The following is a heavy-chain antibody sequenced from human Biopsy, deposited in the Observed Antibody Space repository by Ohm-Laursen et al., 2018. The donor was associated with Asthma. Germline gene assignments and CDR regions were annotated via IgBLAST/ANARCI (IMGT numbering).Heavy chain of an antibody. D-gene: IGHD3-22*01. J-gene: IGHJ5*02. CDR1: GFSFSNYG. CDR2: MSYDDSQT. CDR3: AKITTDRQKANNWFDP. Sequence: SLRLSCAASGFSFSNYGMHWVRHAPGKGLEWVAVMSYDDSQTRYADSVKGRFTISRDSSRNTLYLQLSTLRVEDTAVYFCAKITTDRQKANNWFDPWGQGTLVTVSS. V-gene: IGHV3-30*18.